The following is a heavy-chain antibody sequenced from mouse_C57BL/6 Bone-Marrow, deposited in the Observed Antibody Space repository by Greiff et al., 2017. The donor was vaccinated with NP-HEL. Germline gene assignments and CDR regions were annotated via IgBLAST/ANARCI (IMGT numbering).Heavy chain of an antibody. Sequence: DVKLVESGGGLVKPGGSLKLSCAASGFTFSSYAMSWVRQTPEKRLEWVATISDGGSYTYYPDNVKGRFTISRDNAKNNLYLQMSHLKSEDTAMYYCARWDGNYGAMDYWGQGTSVTVSS. V-gene: IGHV5-4*03. CDR1: GFTFSSYA. CDR2: ISDGGSYT. CDR3: ARWDGNYGAMDY. J-gene: IGHJ4*01. D-gene: IGHD2-1*01.